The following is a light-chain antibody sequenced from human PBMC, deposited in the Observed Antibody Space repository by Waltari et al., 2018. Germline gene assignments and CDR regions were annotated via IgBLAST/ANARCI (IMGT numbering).Light chain of an antibody. CDR2: QDS. CDR3: QAWDSSTGV. J-gene: IGLJ1*01. CDR1: QSGDKY. V-gene: IGLV3-1*01. Sequence: SSELTQPPSVSVSPGQTASITCSGDQSGDKYACWYQQKPGQSPVLVIYQDSKRPSGIPERFSGSNSGNTATLTISGTQAMDEADYYCQAWDSSTGVFGTGTKVTVL.